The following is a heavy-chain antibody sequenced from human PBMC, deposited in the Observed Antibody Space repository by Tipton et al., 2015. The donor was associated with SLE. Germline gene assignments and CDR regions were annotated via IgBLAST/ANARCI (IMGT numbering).Heavy chain of an antibody. CDR3: AGTNYDVLTGYHRVDTFDI. CDR2: IYSSGGT. D-gene: IGHD3-9*01. Sequence: TLSLTCTVSGDSISSSSYYWAWIRQPPGKGLEWTGSIYSSGGTYYNPSLKSRVTISVDTSKNQFSLELSSVTAADTAVYYCAGTNYDVLTGYHRVDTFDIWGQGTMVTVSS. J-gene: IGHJ3*02. CDR1: GDSISSSSYY. V-gene: IGHV4-39*07.